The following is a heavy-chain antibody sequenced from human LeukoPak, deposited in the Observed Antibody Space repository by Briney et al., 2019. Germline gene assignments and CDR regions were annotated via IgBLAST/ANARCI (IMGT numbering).Heavy chain of an antibody. CDR1: GFTFDAYG. Sequence: GRSLRLSCAASGFTFDAYGMHWVRQAPGKGLEWVAVISHDGTTNEYYSDSAKGRFTISRDNSKNTLYLQMNTLRTEDTAVYYCAKDSASLSRHFATYFDYWGQGTLVNVSS. D-gene: IGHD3-3*02. CDR2: ISHDGTTNE. J-gene: IGHJ4*02. V-gene: IGHV3-30*18. CDR3: AKDSASLSRHFATYFDY.